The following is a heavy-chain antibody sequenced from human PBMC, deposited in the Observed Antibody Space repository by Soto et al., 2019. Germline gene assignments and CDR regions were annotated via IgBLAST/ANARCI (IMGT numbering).Heavy chain of an antibody. CDR1: GFTFGHVW. V-gene: IGHV3-15*01. Sequence: EVQLVESGGGLVKPGGSLRLSCAASGFTFGHVWISWVRQAPGKGLEWVGRIKSKTDGGTSDYAAPVKGRFTISRDDSKNTLNLQMNSLNAEDTAVYYCATGSSLGAPRWGQGTLVTVSS. CDR3: ATGSSLGAPR. D-gene: IGHD3-16*01. CDR2: IKSKTDGGTS. J-gene: IGHJ4*02.